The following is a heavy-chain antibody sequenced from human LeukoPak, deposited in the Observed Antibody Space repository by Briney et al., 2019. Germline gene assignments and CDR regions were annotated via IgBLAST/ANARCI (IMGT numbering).Heavy chain of an antibody. Sequence: GGSLRLSCGASGFTFTSYVMNWVRQAPGQGLEWVSTIADSGGDTYYADSVKGRFTVSRDDSENTLYLQMHSLRAEDTATYYCAKSSHSNAWDDFDYWGQGTLVTVSS. CDR3: AKSSHSNAWDDFDY. CDR1: GFTFTSYV. J-gene: IGHJ4*02. V-gene: IGHV3-23*01. D-gene: IGHD5-18*01. CDR2: IADSGGDT.